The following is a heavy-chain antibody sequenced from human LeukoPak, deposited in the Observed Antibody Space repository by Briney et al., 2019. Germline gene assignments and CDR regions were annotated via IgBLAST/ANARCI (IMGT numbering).Heavy chain of an antibody. V-gene: IGHV4-59*11. CDR3: ARNAAAAANYYYYYYMDV. J-gene: IGHJ6*03. CDR2: IYHTGST. CDR1: GASMSSHY. D-gene: IGHD6-13*01. Sequence: SETLSLTCTVSGASMSSHYWTWMRQDPGTGLEWIGNIYHTGSTSYNPALESRVTISLDTSNNQFPLKLTSVTAADTAVYYCARNAAAAANYYYYYYMDVWGKGTTVTVSS.